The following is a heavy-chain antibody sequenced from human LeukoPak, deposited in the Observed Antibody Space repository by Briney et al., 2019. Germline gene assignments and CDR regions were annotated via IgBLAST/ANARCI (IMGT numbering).Heavy chain of an antibody. CDR3: ARVRCSGSSCYAYSFYYMDV. CDR1: GFTFSNYW. J-gene: IGHJ6*03. CDR2: INGDGSST. V-gene: IGHV3-74*01. Sequence: PGGSLRLSCAASGFTFSNYWMYWVRQAPGKGLGWVSRINGDGSSTTYADSVKGRFTVSRDNAKDTLFLQMNSLTAEDTAVYYCARVRCSGSSCYAYSFYYMDVWGRGTTVTVSS. D-gene: IGHD2-2*01.